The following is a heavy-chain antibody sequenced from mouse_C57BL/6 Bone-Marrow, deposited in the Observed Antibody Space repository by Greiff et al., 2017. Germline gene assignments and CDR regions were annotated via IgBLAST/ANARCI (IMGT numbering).Heavy chain of an antibody. CDR3: ARGDWDGYFDY. D-gene: IGHD4-1*01. J-gene: IGHJ2*01. Sequence: QVQLQQSGAELARPGASVKLSCKASGYTFTSYGIRWVKQRPGQGLEWIGAIYPKSGNTYYNEKFKGKATLTADKSSSTAYMELRSLTSEDSAVYFCARGDWDGYFDYWGQGTTLTVSS. CDR1: GYTFTSYG. CDR2: IYPKSGNT. V-gene: IGHV1-81*01.